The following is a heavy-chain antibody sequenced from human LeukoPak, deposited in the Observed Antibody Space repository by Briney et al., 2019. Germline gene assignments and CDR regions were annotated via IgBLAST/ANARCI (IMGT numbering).Heavy chain of an antibody. Sequence: GGSLRLSCAASGFTFSSYSMNWVRQAPGKGLEWVSSISSSSSYIYYVDSVKGRFTISRDNAKNSLYLQMNSLRAEDTAVYYCARGGEEDTVADVLLWFGELPPLYYYCGMDVGGQGTTVTVPS. J-gene: IGHJ6*02. D-gene: IGHD3-10*01. CDR3: ARGGEEDTVADVLLWFGELPPLYYYCGMDV. CDR1: GFTFSSYS. CDR2: ISSSSSYI. V-gene: IGHV3-21*01.